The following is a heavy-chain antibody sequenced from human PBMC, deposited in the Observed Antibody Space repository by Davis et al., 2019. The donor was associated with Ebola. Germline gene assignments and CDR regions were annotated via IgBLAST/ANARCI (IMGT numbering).Heavy chain of an antibody. V-gene: IGHV1-69*13. D-gene: IGHD2-15*01. CDR3: ARTTTLNYHYSMDV. CDR2: IIPVIGTP. J-gene: IGHJ6*03. Sequence: AASVKVSCKASGGTFSSYAISWVRQAPGRGLEWMGEIIPVIGTPNYAQKFQDRVTITADESTRTSYMELRSVKSEDTAVYYCARTTTLNYHYSMDVWGKGTAVTVSS. CDR1: GGTFSSYA.